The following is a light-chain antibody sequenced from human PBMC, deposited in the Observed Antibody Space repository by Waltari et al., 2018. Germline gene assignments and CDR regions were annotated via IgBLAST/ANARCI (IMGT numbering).Light chain of an antibody. Sequence: QSALTQPPSASGSPGESVTISCTGTSSDIGDYDYVSWYQQHPGQAPKLMIYEVIKRTSGVPYRSSGSKSGNTASLTVSGLQAEDEADYYCCSYAGTNNFYVFGTGTKVTVL. CDR3: CSYAGTNNFYV. CDR1: SSDIGDYDY. V-gene: IGLV2-8*01. CDR2: EVI. J-gene: IGLJ1*01.